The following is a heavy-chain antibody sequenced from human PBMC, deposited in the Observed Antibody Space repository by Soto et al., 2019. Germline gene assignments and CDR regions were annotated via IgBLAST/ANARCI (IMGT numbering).Heavy chain of an antibody. V-gene: IGHV3-23*01. D-gene: IGHD2-8*02. CDR1: GFICSSYY. J-gene: IGHJ3*02. CDR2: ILVAGSQ. Sequence: GGSLRLSCAVSGFICSSYYISWVRQAPGKGLAWVSTILVAGSQHYEDSVQGRFTVSRETSKKTVFLYMNSLTAGDTAVYYCAKATATGGGAFEISGQGTMVPVSS. CDR3: AKATATGGGAFEI.